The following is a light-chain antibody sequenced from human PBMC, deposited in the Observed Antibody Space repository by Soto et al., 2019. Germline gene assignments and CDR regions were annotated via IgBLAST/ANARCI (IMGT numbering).Light chain of an antibody. Sequence: EIVMTQSPATLSVSPGERATLSCRASQGVTSNLAWYQQKPGQAPRLLIYGASTRATGIPARFSGSGSGTEFTLTISSLQSEDSAVYYCQQYVHWPPGAFGQGTTVEIK. CDR1: QGVTSN. CDR3: QQYVHWPPGA. J-gene: IGKJ1*01. CDR2: GAS. V-gene: IGKV3-15*01.